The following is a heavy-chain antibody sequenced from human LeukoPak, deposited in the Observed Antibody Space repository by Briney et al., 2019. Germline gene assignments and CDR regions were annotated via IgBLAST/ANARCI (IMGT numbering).Heavy chain of an antibody. V-gene: IGHV1-69*02. Sequence: SVKVSCKASGGTFSSYTISWVRQAPGQGLEWMGRIIPILGIANYAQKFQGRVTITADKSTSTAYMELSSLRSEDTAVYYCARMGARIAAAGMDYWGQGTLVTVSS. D-gene: IGHD6-13*01. CDR2: IIPILGIA. CDR1: GGTFSSYT. J-gene: IGHJ4*02. CDR3: ARMGARIAAAGMDY.